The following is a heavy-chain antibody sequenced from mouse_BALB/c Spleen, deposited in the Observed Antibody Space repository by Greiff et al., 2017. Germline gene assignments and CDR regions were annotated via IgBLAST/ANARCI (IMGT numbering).Heavy chain of an antibody. D-gene: IGHD1-2*01. Sequence: VQLKQSGPELVKPGASVKMSCKASGYTFTSYVMHWVKQKPGQGLEWIGYINPYNDGTKYNEKFKGKATLTSDKSSSTAYMELSSLTSEDSAVYYCARGGTTATRYAMDYWGQGTSVTVSS. V-gene: IGHV1-14*01. CDR2: INPYNDGT. J-gene: IGHJ4*01. CDR3: ARGGTTATRYAMDY. CDR1: GYTFTSYV.